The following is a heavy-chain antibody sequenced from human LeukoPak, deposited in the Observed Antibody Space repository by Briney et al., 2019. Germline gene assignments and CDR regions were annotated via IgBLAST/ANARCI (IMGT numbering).Heavy chain of an antibody. V-gene: IGHV1-69*13. Sequence: GASVKVSCKASGYTFTSYAISWVRQAPGQGLEWMGGIIPIFGTANYAQKFQGRVTITADESTSTAYMELSSLRSEDTAVYYCASNYCSGGSCYYTYWGQGTLVTVSS. D-gene: IGHD2-15*01. CDR1: GYTFTSYA. J-gene: IGHJ4*02. CDR3: ASNYCSGGSCYYTY. CDR2: IIPIFGTA.